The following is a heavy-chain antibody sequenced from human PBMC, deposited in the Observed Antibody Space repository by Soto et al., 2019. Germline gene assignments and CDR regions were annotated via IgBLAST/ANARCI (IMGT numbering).Heavy chain of an antibody. V-gene: IGHV1-69*13. J-gene: IGHJ4*02. CDR3: ARDPGGWSHCSSTSCYEY. D-gene: IGHD2-2*01. Sequence: GASVKVSCKASGGTFSSYAISWVRQAPGQGLEWMGGIIPIFGTANYAQKFQGRVTITADESTSTAYMELSSLRSEDTAVYYCARDPGGWSHCSSTSCYEYWGQGTLVTVSS. CDR1: GGTFSSYA. CDR2: IIPIFGTA.